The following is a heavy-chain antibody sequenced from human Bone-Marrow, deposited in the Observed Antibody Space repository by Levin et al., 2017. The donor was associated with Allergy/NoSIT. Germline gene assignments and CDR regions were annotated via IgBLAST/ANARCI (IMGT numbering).Heavy chain of an antibody. CDR1: GYTFRNYG. CDR2: ISTDTGNR. D-gene: IGHD2-21*01. CDR3: ARLVVGAKGWFAP. J-gene: IGHJ5*02. Sequence: AASVKVSCKASGYTFRNYGISWVRQAPGRGLEWLGWISTDTGNRHYAQNLQGRVTMTTDTSTDTANLELRSLRSDDTAIYYCARLVVGAKGWFAPWGQGTPVTVSS. V-gene: IGHV1-18*01.